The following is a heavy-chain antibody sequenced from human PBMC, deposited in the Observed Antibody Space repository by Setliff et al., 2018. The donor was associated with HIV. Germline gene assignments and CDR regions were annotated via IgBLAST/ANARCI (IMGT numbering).Heavy chain of an antibody. J-gene: IGHJ4*02. CDR3: TRGIGGIGYYSIDY. Sequence: SETLSLTCAVSGYSISSGYYWGWIRQTPGKGLEWIGSIYHSGTTNYNPSLKSRVTMLVDTSENHFTLKLTSVTAADTAMYYCTRGIGGIGYYSIDYWGQGTLVTVSS. CDR2: IYHSGTT. D-gene: IGHD3-22*01. V-gene: IGHV4-38-2*01. CDR1: GYSISSGYY.